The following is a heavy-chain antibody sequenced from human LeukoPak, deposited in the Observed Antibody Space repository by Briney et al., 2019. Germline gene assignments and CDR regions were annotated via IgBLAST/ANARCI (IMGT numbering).Heavy chain of an antibody. J-gene: IGHJ4*02. Sequence: GGSLRLSCAASGFTFSSYWMSWVRQAPGKGREWVANIKQDGSEKYYVDSVKGRFTISRDNAKNSLYLQMNSLRAEDTAVYYCARVRRGGSYDGVFDYWGQGTLVTVSS. V-gene: IGHV3-7*01. CDR2: IKQDGSEK. CDR1: GFTFSSYW. CDR3: ARVRRGGSYDGVFDY. D-gene: IGHD1-26*01.